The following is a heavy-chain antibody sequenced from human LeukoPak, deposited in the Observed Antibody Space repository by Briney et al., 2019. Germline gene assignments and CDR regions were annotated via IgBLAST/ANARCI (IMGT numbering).Heavy chain of an antibody. V-gene: IGHV1-69*13. J-gene: IGHJ6*03. CDR2: IIPIFGTA. Sequence: SVKVSCKASGGTFSSYAISWVRQAPGQGLEWMGGIIPIFGTANYAQKFQGRVTITADESTSTAYMELSSLRSEDTAVYYCARDSSSPPGHYYYYRDVGGKGTTATVSS. CDR1: GGTFSSYA. D-gene: IGHD6-13*01. CDR3: ARDSSSPPGHYYYYRDV.